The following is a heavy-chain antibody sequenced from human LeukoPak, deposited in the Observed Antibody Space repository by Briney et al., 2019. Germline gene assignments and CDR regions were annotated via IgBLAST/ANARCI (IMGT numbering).Heavy chain of an antibody. D-gene: IGHD5-18*01. CDR1: GGSISRSSYY. CDR3: VSPRGFSYGYFDY. V-gene: IGHV4-39*01. Sequence: KTSETLSLTCTVSGGSISRSSYYWGCIRQPPGKGLEWIGSIYYSKNTYYNPSLKSRVTVSADTSKNQFSLTLGSVSATDTAVYYCVSPRGFSYGYFDYWGQGTLVTVSS. J-gene: IGHJ4*02. CDR2: IYYSKNT.